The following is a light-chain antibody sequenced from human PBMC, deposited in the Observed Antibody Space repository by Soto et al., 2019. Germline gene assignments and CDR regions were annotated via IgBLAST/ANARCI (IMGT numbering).Light chain of an antibody. CDR3: QQTYSTPYT. Sequence: DIQRTQSPSSLSASVGDRVTIICRASQSISSYLNWYQHKPGKAPKLLIYAAYSLQSGVPLRFSGSGSVTDFTLTISSLQPEDFPAYYCQQTYSTPYTFGQETKLEIK. CDR1: QSISSY. CDR2: AAY. J-gene: IGKJ2*01. V-gene: IGKV1-39*01.